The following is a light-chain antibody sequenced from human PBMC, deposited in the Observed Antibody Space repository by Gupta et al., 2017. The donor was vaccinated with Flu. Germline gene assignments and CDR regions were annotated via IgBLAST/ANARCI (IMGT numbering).Light chain of an antibody. CDR1: QSVSSNS. Sequence: EIVLTQSPGTLSLSPGERATLSCRASQSVSSNSLAWYQQRPGQAPRILIYGASTRATGIPDRFSGSGSGTDFTLTISRLEPEDVAVFYCQQYGTTPQTFGQGTKVEIK. CDR2: GAS. J-gene: IGKJ1*01. CDR3: QQYGTTPQT. V-gene: IGKV3-20*01.